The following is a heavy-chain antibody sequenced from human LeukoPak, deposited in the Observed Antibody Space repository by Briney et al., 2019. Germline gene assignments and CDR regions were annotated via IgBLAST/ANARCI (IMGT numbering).Heavy chain of an antibody. CDR1: GFTLSSYA. V-gene: IGHV3-23*01. D-gene: IGHD3-22*01. CDR2: ISGSGTRT. J-gene: IGHJ4*02. Sequence: AGGSLRLSCVGSGFTLSSYAMSWVRQAPGKGLEWVSAISGSGTRTYCADSVKGRFTISRDNSKNTLYLQMNSLRAEDTAVYYCAKAPTKEEEWLLLNYFDYWGQGTLVTVSS. CDR3: AKAPTKEEEWLLLNYFDY.